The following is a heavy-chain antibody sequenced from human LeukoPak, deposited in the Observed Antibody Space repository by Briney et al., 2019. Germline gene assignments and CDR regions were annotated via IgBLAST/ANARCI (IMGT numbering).Heavy chain of an antibody. V-gene: IGHV3-48*01. J-gene: IGHJ6*03. D-gene: IGHD2-2*01. CDR2: ISGRSDTI. CDR3: AKDGLDVGVPAAGNYHNYNYYMDV. Sequence: PGGSLRLSCAASGFTFSSYNMNWVRQAPGKGLEWVSYISGRSDTIYYADSVKGRFTVSRDNLKNTLSLQMNSLRAEDTAVYYCAKDGLDVGVPAAGNYHNYNYYMDVWGKGTTVTVSS. CDR1: GFTFSSYN.